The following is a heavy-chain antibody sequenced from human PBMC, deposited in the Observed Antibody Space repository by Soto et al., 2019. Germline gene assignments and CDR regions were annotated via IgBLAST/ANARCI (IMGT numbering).Heavy chain of an antibody. CDR1: GFTFSSYA. CDR2: ISYDGSNK. V-gene: IGHV3-30-3*01. CDR3: SRATGEADGDDTNSYGMDV. D-gene: IGHD6-13*01. Sequence: GGSLRLSCAASGFTFSSYAMHWVRQAPGKGLEWVAVISYDGSNKYYADSVKGRSTISRDNSKNTLYLQMNSLRAEDTAVYYCSRATGEADGDDTNSYGMDVWGQGTTVTVSS. J-gene: IGHJ6*02.